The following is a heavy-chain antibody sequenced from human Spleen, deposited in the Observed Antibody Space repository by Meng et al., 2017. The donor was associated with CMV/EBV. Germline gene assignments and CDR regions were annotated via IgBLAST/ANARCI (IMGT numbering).Heavy chain of an antibody. CDR1: GFTFSSYG. CDR3: AKGLQRAFDY. D-gene: IGHD5-24*01. Sequence: GESLKISCAASGFTFSSYGMHWVRQAPGKGLEWVAFIRYDGSNKYYADSVKGRFTISRDNSKNTLYLQMNSLRAEDTAVYYCAKGLQRAFDYWGQGTLVTVSS. V-gene: IGHV3-30*02. CDR2: IRYDGSNK. J-gene: IGHJ4*02.